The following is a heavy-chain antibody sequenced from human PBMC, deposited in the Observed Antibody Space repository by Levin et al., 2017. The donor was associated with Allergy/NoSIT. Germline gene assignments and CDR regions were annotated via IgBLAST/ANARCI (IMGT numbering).Heavy chain of an antibody. CDR1: GYTFTSYG. V-gene: IGHV1-18*01. CDR2: ISAYNGNT. D-gene: IGHD3-22*01. CDR3: ARDGGDYYDSSTPFEYFQH. Sequence: ASVKVSCKASGYTFTSYGISWVRQAPGQGLEWMGWISAYNGNTNYAQKLQGRVTMTTDTSTSTAYMELRSLRSDDTAVYYCARDGGDYYDSSTPFEYFQHWGQGTLVTVSS. J-gene: IGHJ1*01.